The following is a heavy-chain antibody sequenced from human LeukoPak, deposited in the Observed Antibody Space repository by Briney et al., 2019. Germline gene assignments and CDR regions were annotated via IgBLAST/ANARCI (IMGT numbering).Heavy chain of an antibody. V-gene: IGHV3-30*18. CDR3: ANLEGALRFDY. Sequence: GGSLRLSCAASGFTFSSYGMHWVRQAPGKGLEWVAVISYDGSNKYYADSVKGRFTISRDNSKNTLYLQMNSLRAEDTAVYYCANLEGALRFDYWGQGTLVTVSS. J-gene: IGHJ4*02. CDR2: ISYDGSNK. CDR1: GFTFSSYG. D-gene: IGHD1-26*01.